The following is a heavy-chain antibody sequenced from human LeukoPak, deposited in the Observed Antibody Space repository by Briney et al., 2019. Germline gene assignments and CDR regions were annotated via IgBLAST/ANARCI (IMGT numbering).Heavy chain of an antibody. V-gene: IGHV4-59*01. D-gene: IGHD3-10*01. CDR3: ARGWGYYDY. Sequence: PSETLSLTCTVSGGSISSYYWSWIRQPPGKGLEWIGYIYYSGSTSYNPSLKSRVTTSVDTSKNEFSLKLSSVTAADTAVYYCARGWGYYDYWGQGTLVTVSS. J-gene: IGHJ4*02. CDR2: IYYSGST. CDR1: GGSISSYY.